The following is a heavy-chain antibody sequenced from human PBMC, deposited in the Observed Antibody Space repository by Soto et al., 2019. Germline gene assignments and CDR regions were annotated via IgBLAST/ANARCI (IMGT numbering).Heavy chain of an antibody. CDR3: ARERWRGFFDY. J-gene: IGHJ4*02. D-gene: IGHD5-12*01. CDR2: ISSSGSTI. Sequence: EVQLVESGGGLVQPGGSLRLSCAASGFTFSSYEMNWVRQAPGKGLEWVSYISSSGSTIYYADSVKGRFTISRDNAKNSLYLQMNSLRAEDTAVYYCARERWRGFFDYWGQGTLVTVSS. V-gene: IGHV3-48*03. CDR1: GFTFSSYE.